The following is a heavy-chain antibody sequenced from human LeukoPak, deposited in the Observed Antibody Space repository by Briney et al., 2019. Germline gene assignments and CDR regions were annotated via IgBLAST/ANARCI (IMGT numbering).Heavy chain of an antibody. CDR3: ARDRGPRTGFMVREAYDY. Sequence: GGSLRLSCAASGFTFNNYAMSWVRQAPGKGLVWVSRINTDGSITNYADSVKGRFSISRDNAKNTLYLQMSSLRAEDTAVYYCARDRGPRTGFMVREAYDYWGQGTLVTVSS. J-gene: IGHJ4*02. CDR2: INTDGSIT. CDR1: GFTFNNYA. D-gene: IGHD3-10*01. V-gene: IGHV3-74*01.